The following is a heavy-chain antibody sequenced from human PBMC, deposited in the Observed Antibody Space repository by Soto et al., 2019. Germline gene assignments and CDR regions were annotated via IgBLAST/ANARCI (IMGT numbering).Heavy chain of an antibody. CDR1: GGTFSSYA. V-gene: IGHV1-69*01. CDR2: IIHIFGTA. CDR3: TRWWELLNWFDP. Sequence: QVQLLQSGAAVKKPGSSVKVSCKASGGTFSSYAISWVRQAPGQGLEWMGGIIHIFGTANYAQKFQGRVTITADESTSTAYMELSILRSEDTAVYYCTRWWELLNWFDPWGQGTLVTVSS. D-gene: IGHD1-26*01. J-gene: IGHJ5*02.